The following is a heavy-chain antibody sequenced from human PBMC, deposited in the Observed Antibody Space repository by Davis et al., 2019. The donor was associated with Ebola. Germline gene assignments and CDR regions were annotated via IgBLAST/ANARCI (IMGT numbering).Heavy chain of an antibody. Sequence: GGSLRLSCAASGFTFSSYSMNWVRQAPGKGLEWVLSISSSSSYIYYADSVKGRFTISRDNAKNSLYVQMNSLRAEDTAVYYCARGVLWFGELVLYYFDYWGQGTLVTVSS. V-gene: IGHV3-21*01. CDR3: ARGVLWFGELVLYYFDY. CDR1: GFTFSSYS. D-gene: IGHD3-10*01. J-gene: IGHJ4*02. CDR2: ISSSSSYI.